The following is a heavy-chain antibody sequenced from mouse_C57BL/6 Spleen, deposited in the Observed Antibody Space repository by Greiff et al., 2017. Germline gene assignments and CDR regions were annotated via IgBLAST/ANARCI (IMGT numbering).Heavy chain of an antibody. V-gene: IGHV1-50*01. CDR2: IDPSDSYT. Sequence: VQLQQPGAELVKPGASVKLSCKASGYTFTSYWMQWVKQRPGQGLEWIGEIDPSDSYTNYNQKFKGKATLTVDTSSSTAYMQLSSLTSEDSAVYYWARGYYGSSSSWFAYWGQGTLVTVSA. CDR3: ARGYYGSSSSWFAY. D-gene: IGHD1-1*01. CDR1: GYTFTSYW. J-gene: IGHJ3*01.